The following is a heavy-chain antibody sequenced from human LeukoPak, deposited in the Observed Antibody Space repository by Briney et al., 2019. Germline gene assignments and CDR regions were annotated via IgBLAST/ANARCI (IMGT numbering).Heavy chain of an antibody. Sequence: GGSLRLSCAASGFTFSSYWMHWVRQAPGKGLVWVSRITNDGSGTAYADSVKGRFTISRDNAKNTLYLQMNSPRAEDTAVYYCARDHGGDYYFDYWGQGILVTVSS. D-gene: IGHD2-21*02. CDR1: GFTFSSYW. J-gene: IGHJ4*02. CDR3: ARDHGGDYYFDY. CDR2: ITNDGSGT. V-gene: IGHV3-74*01.